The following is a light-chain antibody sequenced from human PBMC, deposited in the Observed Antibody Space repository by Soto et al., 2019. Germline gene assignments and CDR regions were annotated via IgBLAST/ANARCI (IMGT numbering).Light chain of an antibody. J-gene: IGKJ2*01. CDR3: QQYGSSPEYT. CDR1: QSVSSTY. V-gene: IGKV3-20*01. CDR2: GAS. Sequence: EIVLTQSPGTLSLSPGERATLSCRASQSVSSTYLAWYQQKPGQAPRLLMHGASSRATGIPDRFSGSGSGTDFTLTISRLEPEDSAVYYCQQYGSSPEYTFGQGTKLEIK.